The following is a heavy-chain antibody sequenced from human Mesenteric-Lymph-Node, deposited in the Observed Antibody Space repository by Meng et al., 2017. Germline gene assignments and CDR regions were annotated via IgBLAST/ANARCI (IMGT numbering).Heavy chain of an antibody. Sequence: ASVKVSCKASGYTFTGYYMHWVRQAPGQGLEWMGWINPNSGGTKYAQNFQGRVTMTRDTSTSTVYMELSSLASDDTGIYYCARRCSGGNCYYFDPWGQGTLVTVSS. D-gene: IGHD2-15*01. V-gene: IGHV1-2*02. CDR1: GYTFTGYY. J-gene: IGHJ5*02. CDR3: ARRCSGGNCYYFDP. CDR2: INPNSGGT.